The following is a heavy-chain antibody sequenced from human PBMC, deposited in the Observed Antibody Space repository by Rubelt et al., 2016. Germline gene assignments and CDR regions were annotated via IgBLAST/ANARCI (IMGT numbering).Heavy chain of an antibody. CDR3: AGGRGWDFDY. Sequence: QVQLQESGPGLVKPSETLSLTCTVSVGSISSSYWSWIRQPPGKGLEWIGSIYHSVSTYYNPSLKGRVTISVDTSKNQFALRLSSVTAADTAVYYGAGGRGWDFDYWGQGTLVTVSS. J-gene: IGHJ4*02. V-gene: IGHV4-59*04. CDR1: VGSISSSY. D-gene: IGHD6-19*01. CDR2: IYHSVST.